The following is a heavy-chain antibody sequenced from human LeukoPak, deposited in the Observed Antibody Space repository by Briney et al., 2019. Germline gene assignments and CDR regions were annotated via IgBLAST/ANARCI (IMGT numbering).Heavy chain of an antibody. J-gene: IGHJ5*02. V-gene: IGHV1-18*01. CDR2: ISAYNGNT. D-gene: IGHD2-8*01. CDR1: GYTFTSYA. Sequence: ASVKVSCKASGYTFTSYAISWVRQAPGQGLEWMGWISAYNGNTNYAQKLQGRVTMTTDTSTSTAYMELRSLRSDDTAVYYCARVPDIVLMVYATNWFDPRRQGTLVTVSS. CDR3: ARVPDIVLMVYATNWFDP.